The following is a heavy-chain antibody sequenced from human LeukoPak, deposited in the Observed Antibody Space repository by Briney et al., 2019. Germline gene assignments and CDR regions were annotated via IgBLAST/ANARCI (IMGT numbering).Heavy chain of an antibody. V-gene: IGHV1-18*04. Sequence: ASVKVCCKASGYTFTSYGISWVRQAPGQGLEWMGWISAYNGNTNYAQKPQGRVTMTTDTSTRTSYMELRSLRSDDTAVYYCARASGYDPYFDYWGQGTLVTVSS. J-gene: IGHJ4*02. CDR2: ISAYNGNT. CDR1: GYTFTSYG. CDR3: ARASGYDPYFDY. D-gene: IGHD5-12*01.